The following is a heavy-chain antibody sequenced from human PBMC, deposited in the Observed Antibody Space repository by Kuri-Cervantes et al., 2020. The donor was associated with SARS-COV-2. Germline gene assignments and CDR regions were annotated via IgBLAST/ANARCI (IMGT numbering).Heavy chain of an antibody. J-gene: IGHJ6*03. D-gene: IGHD6-19*01. Sequence: GESLKISCAASAFTFSNHAMSWVRQAPGKGLEWVSVIYSGGSTYYADSVKGRFTISRDNSKNSLYLQMNSLRAEDTAVYYCARGGMVVGSSGWYGEDYYYYMDVWGKGTTVTVSS. CDR2: IYSGGST. V-gene: IGHV3-66*01. CDR1: AFTFSNHA. CDR3: ARGGMVVGSSGWYGEDYYYYMDV.